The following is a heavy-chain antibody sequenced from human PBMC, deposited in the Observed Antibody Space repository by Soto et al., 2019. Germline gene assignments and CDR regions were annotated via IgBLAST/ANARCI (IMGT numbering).Heavy chain of an antibody. CDR2: ISPIDSDT. V-gene: IGHV5-51*01. D-gene: IGHD3-9*01. CDR1: GFSFTSYW. Sequence: PGESLKISCQGSGFSFTSYWIGLVRQLPGKGLEWMGIISPIDSDTRCNPSFEGQVTISADNSINTAYLQWSSLKASDTGIYYCARQSYYDVLTGYLNWFDSWGRGTQVTVSS. J-gene: IGHJ5*01. CDR3: ARQSYYDVLTGYLNWFDS.